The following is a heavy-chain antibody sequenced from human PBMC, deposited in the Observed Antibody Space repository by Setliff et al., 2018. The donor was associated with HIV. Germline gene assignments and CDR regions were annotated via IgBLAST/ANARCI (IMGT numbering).Heavy chain of an antibody. CDR2: ISPDGSAT. D-gene: IGHD5-18*01. CDR1: GFTFSSAW. J-gene: IGHJ4*02. V-gene: IGHV3-7*01. CDR3: ARESYNYGYND. Sequence: GGSLRLSCAASGFTFSSAWMGWVRQAPAKGLEWVANISPDGSATYYVDSVKGRFITFRDNAKNSLYLQMNSLRAEDTAVYYCARESYNYGYNDWGQGTLVTVSS.